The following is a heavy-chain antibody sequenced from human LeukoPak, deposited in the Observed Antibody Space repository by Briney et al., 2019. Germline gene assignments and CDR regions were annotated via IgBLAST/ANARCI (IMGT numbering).Heavy chain of an antibody. CDR2: INHGGST. D-gene: IGHD4-23*01. J-gene: IGHJ1*01. Sequence: SETLSLTCAVYGGSFSGDFWSWIRQSPGKGLEWIGEINHGGSTNYNPSLKSRVTISVDTSKNQFSLKLSSVTAADTAVYYCARYLDYGGNSRVFQHWGQGTLVTVSS. V-gene: IGHV4-34*01. CDR3: ARYLDYGGNSRVFQH. CDR1: GGSFSGDF.